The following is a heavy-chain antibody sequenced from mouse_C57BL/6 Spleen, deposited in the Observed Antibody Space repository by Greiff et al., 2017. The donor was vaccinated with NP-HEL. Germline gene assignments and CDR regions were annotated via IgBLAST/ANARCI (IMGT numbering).Heavy chain of an antibody. Sequence: EVQLQQSGPELVKPGASVKIPCKASGYTFTDYNMDWVKQSHGKSLEWIGDINPNNGGTFYNQKFKGKATLTVDKSSSTAYMELRSLTSEDTTVYYCARFLYAVDYWGQGTSVTVSS. V-gene: IGHV1-18*01. CDR3: ARFLYAVDY. CDR1: GYTFTDYN. J-gene: IGHJ4*01. CDR2: INPNNGGT.